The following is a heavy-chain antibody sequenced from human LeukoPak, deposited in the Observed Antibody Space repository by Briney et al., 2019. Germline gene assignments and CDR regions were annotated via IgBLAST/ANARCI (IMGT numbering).Heavy chain of an antibody. CDR2: ISGSGGST. D-gene: IGHD3-22*01. V-gene: IGHV3-23*01. CDR1: GFTFSGYD. Sequence: QAGVSLRLSCAASGFTFSGYDMTWVRQAPGKGLEWVSAISGSGGSTYYADSVKGRFTISRDNSKNTLYLQMNSLRAEDTAVYYCAKGRYYYDSSDAFDIWGQGTMVTVSS. CDR3: AKGRYYYDSSDAFDI. J-gene: IGHJ3*02.